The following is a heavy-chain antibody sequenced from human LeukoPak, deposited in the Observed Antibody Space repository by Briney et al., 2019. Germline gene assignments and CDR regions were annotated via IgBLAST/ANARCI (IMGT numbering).Heavy chain of an antibody. D-gene: IGHD5-18*01. Sequence: ASETLSLTCTVSGGSISSYYWSWIRQPAGKGLEWIGRIYTSGSTNYNPSLKSRVTMSVDTSKNQFSLKLSSVTAADTAVYYCARDKSSNTAMVRGGYYYYYYYMDVWGKGTTVTVSS. CDR2: IYTSGST. V-gene: IGHV4-4*07. CDR3: ARDKSSNTAMVRGGYYYYYYYMDV. J-gene: IGHJ6*03. CDR1: GGSISSYY.